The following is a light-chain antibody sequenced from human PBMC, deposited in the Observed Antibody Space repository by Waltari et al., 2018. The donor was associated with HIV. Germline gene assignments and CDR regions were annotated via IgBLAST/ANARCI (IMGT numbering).Light chain of an antibody. CDR1: STASRFYQY. Sequence: QSALTQPASVSGFIGQSINISCTGLSTASRFYQYVYWYQQYPGKIPRLIIFDITNRPSGVSDHFSGSRSGNSASLTFSGLQSGDEAHYYCASNRLDYTLIFGGGTKLTVL. J-gene: IGLJ2*01. CDR3: ASNRLDYTLI. V-gene: IGLV2-14*03. CDR2: DIT.